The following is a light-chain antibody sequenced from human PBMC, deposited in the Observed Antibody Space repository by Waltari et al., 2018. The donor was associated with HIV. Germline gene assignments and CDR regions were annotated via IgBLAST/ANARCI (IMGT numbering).Light chain of an antibody. V-gene: IGLV1-36*01. CDR1: SSNIGNNA. CDR2: YDD. Sequence: QSVLTQPPSVSAAPRQRVTISCSGSSSNIGNNAVNRYQQLPGKAPKLLIYYDDLLPSGVSARFSGSKSGTSASLAISGLHSDDEADYYCAAWDDSLHGYVFGPGTKVTV. CDR3: AAWDDSLHGYV. J-gene: IGLJ1*01.